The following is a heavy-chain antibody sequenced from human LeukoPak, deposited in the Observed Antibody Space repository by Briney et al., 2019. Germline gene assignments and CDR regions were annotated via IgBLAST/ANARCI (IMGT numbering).Heavy chain of an antibody. CDR1: GYTFTSYY. J-gene: IGHJ6*03. CDR2: INPSGGST. V-gene: IGHV1-46*01. CDR3: ARDLRADYGGPYGVEYYYYYMDV. D-gene: IGHD4-23*01. Sequence: ASVKVSCKASGYTFTSYYMHWVRQAPGQGLEWMGIINPSGGSTSYAQKFQGRVTMTRDTSTSTVYMELSSLRSEDTAVYYCARDLRADYGGPYGVEYYYYYMDVWGKGTTVTISS.